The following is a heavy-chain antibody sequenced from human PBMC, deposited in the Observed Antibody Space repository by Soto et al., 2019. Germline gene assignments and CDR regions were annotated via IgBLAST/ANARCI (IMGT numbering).Heavy chain of an antibody. Sequence: ASVKVSCKASGYTFTSYYMHWVRQAPGQGLEWMEIINPSGGSTSYAQKFQGRVTMTRDTSTSTVYMELSSLRSEDTAVYYCARGGGGTPYYYGMDVWGQGTTVTVSS. CDR1: GYTFTSYY. V-gene: IGHV1-46*01. CDR2: INPSGGST. D-gene: IGHD3-16*01. J-gene: IGHJ6*02. CDR3: ARGGGGTPYYYGMDV.